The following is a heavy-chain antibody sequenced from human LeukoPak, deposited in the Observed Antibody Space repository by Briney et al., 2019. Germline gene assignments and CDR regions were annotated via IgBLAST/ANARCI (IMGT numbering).Heavy chain of an antibody. CDR1: GGSISSYY. J-gene: IGHJ5*02. Sequence: SETLSLTCTVSGGSISSYYWGWIRQPPGKGLEWIGSIYYSGSTYYNPSLKSRVTISVDTSKNQFSLKLSSVTAADTAVYYCARVVSLLWFGEFLNWFDPWGQGTLVTVSS. CDR2: IYYSGST. V-gene: IGHV4-39*07. D-gene: IGHD3-10*01. CDR3: ARVVSLLWFGEFLNWFDP.